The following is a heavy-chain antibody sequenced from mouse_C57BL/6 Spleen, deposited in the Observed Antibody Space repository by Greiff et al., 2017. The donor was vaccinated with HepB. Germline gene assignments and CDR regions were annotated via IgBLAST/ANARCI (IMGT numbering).Heavy chain of an antibody. CDR2: IHPSDSDT. D-gene: IGHD4-1*02. Sequence: QVQLQQPGAELVKPGASVKVSCKASGYTFTSYWMHWVKQRHGQGLEWIGRIHPSDSDTNYNQKLKGKSTLTVDKSSSTAYMHLSSLASEDSAVYYCVCPSTGTWGFAYWGQGTLVTVSA. CDR3: VCPSTGTWGFAY. CDR1: GYTFTSYW. J-gene: IGHJ3*01. V-gene: IGHV1-74*01.